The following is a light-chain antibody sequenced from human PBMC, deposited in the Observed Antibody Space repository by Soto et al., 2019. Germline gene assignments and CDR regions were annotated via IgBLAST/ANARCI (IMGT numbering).Light chain of an antibody. CDR2: YTS. J-gene: IGKJ5*01. Sequence: EIVMTQSPATLSVSPCESATLSFSASQSVSSDLAWYQQKPGQAPRLLIYYTSTRATGFPARFSGGGPGTEFTLTISSLQSEDSAFYYCQQYNKWPITFGQGTRLEI. CDR1: QSVSSD. CDR3: QQYNKWPIT. V-gene: IGKV3-15*01.